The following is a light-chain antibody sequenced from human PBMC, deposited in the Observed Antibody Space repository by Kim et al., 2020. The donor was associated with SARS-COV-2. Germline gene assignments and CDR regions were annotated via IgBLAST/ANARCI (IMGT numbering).Light chain of an antibody. V-gene: IGLV3-1*01. Sequence: LTQPPSVSVSPGQTASITCSGDKLGDKYACWYQQKPGQSPVLVIYQDSKRPSGIPERFSGSNSGNTATLTISGTQAMDEADYYCQAWDSSTEVVFGGGTQLTVL. CDR2: QDS. J-gene: IGLJ2*01. CDR1: KLGDKY. CDR3: QAWDSSTEVV.